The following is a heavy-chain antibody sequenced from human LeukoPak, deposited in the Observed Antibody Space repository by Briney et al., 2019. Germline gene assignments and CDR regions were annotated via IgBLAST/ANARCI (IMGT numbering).Heavy chain of an antibody. V-gene: IGHV3-23*01. J-gene: IGHJ4*02. CDR1: GFTFSTYG. Sequence: GGSLRLSCVASGFTFSTYGMTWVRQAPGKGLEWVSGISGSGDNTWYADSVKGRFTISRDNSKKTLYLQMHSLRAEDTAVYYCAKASVWTMVRVVSYFDDWGQGIQVTVSS. CDR2: ISGSGDNT. CDR3: AKASVWTMVRVVSYFDD. D-gene: IGHD3-10*01.